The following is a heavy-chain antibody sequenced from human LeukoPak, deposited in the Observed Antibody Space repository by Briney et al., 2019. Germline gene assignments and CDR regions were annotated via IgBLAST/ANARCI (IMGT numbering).Heavy chain of an antibody. V-gene: IGHV3-15*07. CDR2: IKSKTDGGTT. J-gene: IGHJ4*02. Sequence: GGSLRLSCAASGFTFSSYTMNWVRQAPGKGLEWVGRIKSKTDGGTTDYAAPVKGRFTISRDDSKNTLYLQMNSLKTEDTAVYYCTTDAVYYYDSSGYYPLDYWGQGTLVTVSS. CDR1: GFTFSSYT. D-gene: IGHD3-22*01. CDR3: TTDAVYYYDSSGYYPLDY.